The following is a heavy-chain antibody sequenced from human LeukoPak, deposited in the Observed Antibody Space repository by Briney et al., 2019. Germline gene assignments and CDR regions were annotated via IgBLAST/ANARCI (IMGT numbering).Heavy chain of an antibody. J-gene: IGHJ4*02. CDR1: GGSFSGYY. Sequence: SETLSLTCAVYGGSFSGYYWSWIRQPPGKGLEWIGEINHSGSTNYNPSLKSRVTISVDTSKNQFSLKLSSVTAADTAVYYCATSRGGSSGYSLFDYWGQGTLVTVSS. CDR3: ATSRGGSSGYSLFDY. CDR2: INHSGST. D-gene: IGHD3-22*01. V-gene: IGHV4-34*01.